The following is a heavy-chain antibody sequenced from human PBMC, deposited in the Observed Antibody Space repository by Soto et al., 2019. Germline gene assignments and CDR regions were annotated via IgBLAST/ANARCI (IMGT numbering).Heavy chain of an antibody. J-gene: IGHJ5*02. Sequence: QVQLVQSGAEVKKPGSSVRVSCKASGGTFSSYSISWVRQAPGQGLEWVGGIIPIFGTENYAQKFKGRVTITADESTSTAYMELSSLRSEDTAVYSWATAREGYCNNGVCTGYSRFDPWGQGTLVTVSS. D-gene: IGHD2-8*01. CDR2: IIPIFGTE. V-gene: IGHV1-69*01. CDR1: GGTFSSYS. CDR3: ATAREGYCNNGVCTGYSRFDP.